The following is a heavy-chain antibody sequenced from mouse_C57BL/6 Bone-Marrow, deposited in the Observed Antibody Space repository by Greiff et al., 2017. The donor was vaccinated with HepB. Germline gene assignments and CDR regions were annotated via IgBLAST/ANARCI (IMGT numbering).Heavy chain of an antibody. CDR2: INPNYGTT. J-gene: IGHJ3*01. CDR1: GYSFTDYN. Sequence: VQLQQSGPELVKPGASVKISCKASGYSFTDYNMNWVKQSNGKSLEWIGVINPNYGTTSYNQKFKGKATLTADKSSSTAYMQLSSLTSEDSAVYFCARRELLRSFAYWGQGTLVTVSA. D-gene: IGHD1-1*01. V-gene: IGHV1-39*01. CDR3: ARRELLRSFAY.